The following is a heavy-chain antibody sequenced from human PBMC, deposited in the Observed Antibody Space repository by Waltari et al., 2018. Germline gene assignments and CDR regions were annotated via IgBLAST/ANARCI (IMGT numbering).Heavy chain of an antibody. V-gene: IGHV1-2*02. J-gene: IGHJ5*02. CDR3: ARALYGSGSYYKAMTGP. CDR1: GYTFNGYS. D-gene: IGHD3-10*01. CDR2: INPNSGGT. Sequence: QVQLVQSGAEVKKPGASVKVSCKASGYTFNGYSMHWVRQAPGQGLEWMGWINPNSGGTNYAQKFQGRVTMTRDTSISTAYMELSRLRSDDTAVYYCARALYGSGSYYKAMTGPWGQGTLVTVSS.